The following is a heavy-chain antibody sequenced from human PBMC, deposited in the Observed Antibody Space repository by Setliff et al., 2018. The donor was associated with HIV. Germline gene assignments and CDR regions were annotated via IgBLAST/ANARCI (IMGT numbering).Heavy chain of an antibody. CDR3: AREGVREPPSNTLYYGMDV. Sequence: GASVKVSCKSSGYTFSQYGISWVRQAPGQGLEWMGWISTYNGQRNYAQKVQGRVTFTTDTSTSTAYMELRSPRSDDTAVYYCAREGVREPPSNTLYYGMDVWGQGTTVTVSS. J-gene: IGHJ6*02. CDR1: GYTFSQYG. CDR2: ISTYNGQR. V-gene: IGHV1-18*01. D-gene: IGHD3-10*01.